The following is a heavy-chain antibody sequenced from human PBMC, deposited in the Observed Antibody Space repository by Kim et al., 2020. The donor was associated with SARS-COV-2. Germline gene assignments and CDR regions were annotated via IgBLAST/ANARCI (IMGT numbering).Heavy chain of an antibody. Sequence: ASVKVSCKAFGYTFISYGFTWVRQAPGQGLEWMGWRNAYNGDTKNAQKFQGRITMTTDTFTSSAYMELRSLRSDDTAVYYCARDGSGQWLDYWGQGTLVTVSS. V-gene: IGHV1-18*01. CDR2: RNAYNGDT. CDR3: ARDGSGQWLDY. CDR1: GYTFISYG. D-gene: IGHD6-19*01. J-gene: IGHJ4*02.